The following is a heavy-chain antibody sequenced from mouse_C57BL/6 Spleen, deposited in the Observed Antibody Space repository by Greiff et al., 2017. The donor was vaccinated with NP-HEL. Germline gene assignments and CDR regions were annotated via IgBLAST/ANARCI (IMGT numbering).Heavy chain of an antibody. CDR2: IYPGSGNT. V-gene: IGHV1-76*01. CDR3: ARGRDYYGYFDY. CDR1: GYTFTDYY. J-gene: IGHJ2*01. D-gene: IGHD2-1*01. Sequence: VQRVESGAELVRPGASVKLSCKASGYTFTDYYINWVKQRPGQGLEWIARIYPGSGNTYYNEKFKGKATLTAEKSSSTAYMQLSSLTSEDSAVYFCARGRDYYGYFDYWGQGTTLTVSS.